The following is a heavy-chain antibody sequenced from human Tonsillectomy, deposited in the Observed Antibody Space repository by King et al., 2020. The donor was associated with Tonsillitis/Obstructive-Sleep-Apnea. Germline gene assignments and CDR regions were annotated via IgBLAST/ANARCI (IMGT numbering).Heavy chain of an antibody. D-gene: IGHD3-10*01. CDR2: IKSKSEGETT. J-gene: IGHJ5*02. CDR1: GFTFSNAW. Sequence: VQLVESGGGLVKPGGSLRLSCAASGFTFSNAWMTWVRQAPGKGLEWVGRIKSKSEGETTDYAAPVKGRFTISREDSKNTLYLQMNSLKTVDTAVYYCNDLGASGSYYPWGQGTLVTVSS. V-gene: IGHV3-15*01. CDR3: NDLGASGSYYP.